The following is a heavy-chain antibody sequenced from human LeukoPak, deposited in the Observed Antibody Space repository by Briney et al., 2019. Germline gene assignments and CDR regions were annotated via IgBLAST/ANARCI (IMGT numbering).Heavy chain of an antibody. D-gene: IGHD3-22*01. J-gene: IGHJ4*02. Sequence: GGSLRLSCAASGFTFSSYGMHWVRQAPGKGLEWVSYISGSSSTIYYADSVKGRFTISRDNAKNSLYLQMNSLRAEDTAVYYCARDLYYYDSSGYSPLWGQGTLVTVSS. CDR3: ARDLYYYDSSGYSPL. CDR2: ISGSSSTI. CDR1: GFTFSSYG. V-gene: IGHV3-48*01.